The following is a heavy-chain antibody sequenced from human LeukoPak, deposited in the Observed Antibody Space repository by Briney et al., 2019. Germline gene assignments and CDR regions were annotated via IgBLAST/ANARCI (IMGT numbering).Heavy chain of an antibody. Sequence: GASVKVSCKASGGTFSSYAISWVRQAPGQGLEWMGGIIPIFGTANYAQKFQGRVTITADESTSTAYMELSSLRSEDTAVYYCASLDAYCGGDCYWFDPWGRGTLVTVSS. CDR2: IIPIFGTA. CDR1: GGTFSSYA. V-gene: IGHV1-69*13. CDR3: ASLDAYCGGDCYWFDP. J-gene: IGHJ5*02. D-gene: IGHD2-21*02.